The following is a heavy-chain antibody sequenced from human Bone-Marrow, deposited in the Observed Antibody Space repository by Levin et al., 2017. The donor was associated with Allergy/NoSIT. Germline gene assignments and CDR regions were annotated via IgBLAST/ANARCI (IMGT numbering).Heavy chain of an antibody. CDR3: ARVREGSRTDEGMDV. CDR1: GFTVSSNY. Sequence: QSGGSLRLSCAASGFTVSSNYMTWVRQAPGKGLEWVAIIYSGGRTYHSASVAGRFRISRDNSKNTLYLQMNSLRAEDTAVYYCARVREGSRTDEGMDVWGQGTTVTVSS. J-gene: IGHJ6*02. V-gene: IGHV3-53*01. D-gene: IGHD3-10*01. CDR2: IYSGGRT.